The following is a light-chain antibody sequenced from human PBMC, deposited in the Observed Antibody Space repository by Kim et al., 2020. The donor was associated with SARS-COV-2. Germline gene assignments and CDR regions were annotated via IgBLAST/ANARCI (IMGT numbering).Light chain of an antibody. V-gene: IGLV3-1*01. CDR3: QAWDNTWV. CDR1: KLGEKY. J-gene: IGLJ3*02. Sequence: SYELTQPPSVSVSPAQTVTITCSGDKLGEKYSSWYQQQPGQAPVLVIYQDTKRPSGIPERFAGSNSGNTATLTISGAQAMDEADYYCQAWDNTWVFGGGTQLTVL. CDR2: QDT.